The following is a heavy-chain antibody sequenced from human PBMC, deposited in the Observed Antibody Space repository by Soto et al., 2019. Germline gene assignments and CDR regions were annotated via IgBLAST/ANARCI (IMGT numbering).Heavy chain of an antibody. CDR2: IIPILGIA. J-gene: IGHJ4*02. D-gene: IGHD4-17*01. CDR3: ARDYHGDYYGY. CDR1: GGTFSSYT. V-gene: IGHV1-69*04. Sequence: SVKVSCKASGGTFSSYTISWVRQAPGQGLEWMGRIIPILGIANYAQKFQGRVTITADKSTSTAYMELSSLRSEDTAVYYCARDYHGDYYGYWGQGTLVTVSS.